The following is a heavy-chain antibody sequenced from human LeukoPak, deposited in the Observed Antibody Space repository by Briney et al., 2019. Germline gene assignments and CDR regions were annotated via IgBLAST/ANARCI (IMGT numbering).Heavy chain of an antibody. CDR1: GNSFTNYW. J-gene: IGHJ3*02. CDR2: INLGDSDT. V-gene: IGHV5-51*01. D-gene: IGHD2-2*01. Sequence: GESLKISCKGSGNSFTNYWIGWVRQMPGKGLEWMGIINLGDSDTRYSPSFQGQVTISADKSISTAYLQWSSLKASDTAMYYCARPLGYCSSTSCSDDAFDIWGQGTMVTVSS. CDR3: ARPLGYCSSTSCSDDAFDI.